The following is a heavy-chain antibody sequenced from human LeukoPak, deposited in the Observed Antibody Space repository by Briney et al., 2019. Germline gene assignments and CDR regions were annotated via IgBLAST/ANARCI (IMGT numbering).Heavy chain of an antibody. J-gene: IGHJ3*02. D-gene: IGHD4-23*01. CDR2: ISSSGSTI. Sequence: GGSLRLSCAASGFTFSDYYMSWIRQAPGKGLEWVSYISSSGSTIYYADSVKGRFTISRDNAKNSLYLQMNSLRAEDTAVYYCARDRIRWYPDAFDIWGQGTMVTVSS. CDR3: ARDRIRWYPDAFDI. CDR1: GFTFSDYY. V-gene: IGHV3-11*01.